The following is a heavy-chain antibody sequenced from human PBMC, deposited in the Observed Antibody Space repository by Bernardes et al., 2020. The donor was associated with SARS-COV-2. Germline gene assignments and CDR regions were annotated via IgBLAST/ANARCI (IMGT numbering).Heavy chain of an antibody. J-gene: IGHJ4*02. V-gene: IGHV3-23*01. D-gene: IGHD7-27*01. CDR1: RFTFVNYA. CDR3: AKESGADGYFDY. Sequence: GGSLRLSCSASRFTFVNYAMNWVRQAPGKGLEWVSYISGIGGTTYYADSVKGRFTMSRDNSVHTVYLQLNSLRADDTAVYYCAKESGADGYFDYWGQGTLVTVSS. CDR2: ISGIGGTT.